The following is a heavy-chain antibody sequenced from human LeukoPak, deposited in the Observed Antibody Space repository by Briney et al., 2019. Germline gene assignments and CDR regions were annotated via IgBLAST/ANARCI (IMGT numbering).Heavy chain of an antibody. D-gene: IGHD3-10*01. V-gene: IGHV4-38-2*02. CDR1: GYSISSGYY. CDR2: IYHSGST. Sequence: PSETLSLTCTVSGYSISSGYYWGWIRQPPGKGLEWIGSIYHSGSTFYNPSLKSRVTISVDTSKNQFSLKLSSVTAADTAVYYCARVRGGSDYYYYYMDVWGKGTTVTVSS. J-gene: IGHJ6*03. CDR3: ARVRGGSDYYYYYMDV.